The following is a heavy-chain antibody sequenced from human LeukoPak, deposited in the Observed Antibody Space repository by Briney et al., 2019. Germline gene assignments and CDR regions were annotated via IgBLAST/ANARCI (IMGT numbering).Heavy chain of an antibody. Sequence: SETLSLTCSVSGDSISTSSYYWGWIRQPPGKGLEWIGTIYYSGSAYYNPSLTSRVTISVDTSKNQFSLKLSSVTAADTAVYYCARHKDYYYSYMDVWGKGTTVTISS. CDR1: GDSISTSSYY. CDR2: IYYSGSA. V-gene: IGHV4-39*01. CDR3: ARHKDYYYSYMDV. J-gene: IGHJ6*03.